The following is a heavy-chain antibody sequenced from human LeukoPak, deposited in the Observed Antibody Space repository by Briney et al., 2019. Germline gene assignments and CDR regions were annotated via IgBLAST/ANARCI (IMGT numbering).Heavy chain of an antibody. J-gene: IGHJ4*02. CDR1: GFTFSNYA. D-gene: IGHD3-9*01. CDR3: AQWGDFDVLTGYYVPDF. CDR2: ITGSDGNT. Sequence: GASLRLSCVASGFTFSNYAMSWVRQAPGKGLEWVSAITGSDGNTYYADPVKGRFTISRDNSKNTLYLQMNSLRAEDTAVYYCAQWGDFDVLTGYYVPDFWGQGTLVTVSS. V-gene: IGHV3-23*01.